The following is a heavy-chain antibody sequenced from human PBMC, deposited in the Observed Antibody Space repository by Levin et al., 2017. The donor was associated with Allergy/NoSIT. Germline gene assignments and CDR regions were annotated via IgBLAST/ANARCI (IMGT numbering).Heavy chain of an antibody. Sequence: SQTLSLTCTVSGGSVSSGVYYWGWLRQHPGKGLECIGYIHPSGSTNYNPSLNSRVTMSVDMSKNQISLKMISVTAADTAVYYCARGRDAYKLGFWGQGTLVTVSS. CDR1: GGSVSSGVYY. CDR2: IHPSGST. CDR3: ARGRDAYKLGF. D-gene: IGHD1-14*01. J-gene: IGHJ4*02. V-gene: IGHV4-31*03.